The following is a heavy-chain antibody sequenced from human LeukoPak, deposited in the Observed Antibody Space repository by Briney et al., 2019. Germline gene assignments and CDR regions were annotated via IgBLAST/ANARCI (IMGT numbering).Heavy chain of an antibody. CDR1: GESFSGYY. V-gene: IGHV4-34*01. J-gene: IGHJ3*02. CDR2: INHSGST. Sequence: SETLSLTCAVYGESFSGYYWSWIRQPPGKGLEWIGEINHSGSTNYNPSLKSRVTISVDTSKNQFSLKLSSVTAADTAVYYCASSRGYRDAFDIWGQGTMVTVSS. D-gene: IGHD6-13*01. CDR3: ASSRGYRDAFDI.